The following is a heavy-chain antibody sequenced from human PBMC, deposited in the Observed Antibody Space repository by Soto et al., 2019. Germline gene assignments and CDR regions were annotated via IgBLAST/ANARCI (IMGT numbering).Heavy chain of an antibody. V-gene: IGHV3-48*02. J-gene: IGHJ4*02. D-gene: IGHD1-26*01. CDR2: ISTSSNSI. CDR3: ARAREPGSYSPCDF. CDR1: GFTFSIYS. Sequence: EVQLVESGGGLVQPGGSLRLSCAATGFTFSIYSMNWVRQAPGKGLEWLSYISTSSNSIYYADSVKGRFTISRDNAKNALYLQLHSLRDEDTAVYYCARAREPGSYSPCDFWGQGTLVTVSS.